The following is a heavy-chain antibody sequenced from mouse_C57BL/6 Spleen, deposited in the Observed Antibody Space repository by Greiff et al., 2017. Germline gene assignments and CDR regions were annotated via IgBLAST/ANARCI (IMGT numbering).Heavy chain of an antibody. CDR2: IDPSDSET. V-gene: IGHV1-52*01. CDR1: GFTFTSYW. CDR3: AVTAQARDFDY. Sequence: QVQLQQPGAELVRPGSSVKLSCKASGFTFTSYWMHWVKQRPIQGLEWIGNIDPSDSETHYNQKFKGKATLTVDTSSSTAYMQLSSLTSEDSAVYYCAVTAQARDFDYWGQGTTLTVSS. D-gene: IGHD3-2*02. J-gene: IGHJ2*01.